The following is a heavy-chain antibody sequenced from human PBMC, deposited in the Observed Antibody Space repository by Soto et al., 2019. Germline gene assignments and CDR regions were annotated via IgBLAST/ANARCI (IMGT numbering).Heavy chain of an antibody. Sequence: PSETLSLTCAVSGYSISSSNWWGWIRQPPGKGQEWIGYIYYSGTTYYNPSHKSRVTKSVDTSKNKYSMKLTTETAVVTAVYYCARREIQGPIDYWGQGTLVTVSS. V-gene: IGHV4-28*01. CDR3: ARREIQGPIDY. CDR1: GYSISSSNW. D-gene: IGHD1-26*01. CDR2: IYYSGTT. J-gene: IGHJ4*02.